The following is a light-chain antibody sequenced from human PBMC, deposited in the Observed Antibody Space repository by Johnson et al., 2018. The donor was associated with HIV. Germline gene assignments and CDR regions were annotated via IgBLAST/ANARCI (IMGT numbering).Light chain of an antibody. CDR1: SSNIENNF. V-gene: IGLV1-51*02. CDR2: EDN. Sequence: QSVLTQPPSVSAAPGQKVTVSCSGSSSNIENNFVSWYQQLPGTAPKLLIYEDNKRPSGIPDRFSGSKSGPSATLGITGLQPGDEADYYCGTWDSSLSAMGLGTGTKVTVL. J-gene: IGLJ1*01. CDR3: GTWDSSLSAMG.